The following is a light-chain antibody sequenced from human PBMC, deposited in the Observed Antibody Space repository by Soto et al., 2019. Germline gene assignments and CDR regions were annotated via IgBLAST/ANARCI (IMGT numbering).Light chain of an antibody. V-gene: IGKV1-6*01. J-gene: IGKJ1*01. Sequence: IQMTQSPSSLSASVGDRVTITCRSSQSISSYLNWYQQKPGKAPKLLIYAASSLQSGVPSRFSGSGSGTDFTLTISSLQPDDFATYYCLQDYNYPLTFGQGTKVDIK. CDR1: QSISSY. CDR2: AAS. CDR3: LQDYNYPLT.